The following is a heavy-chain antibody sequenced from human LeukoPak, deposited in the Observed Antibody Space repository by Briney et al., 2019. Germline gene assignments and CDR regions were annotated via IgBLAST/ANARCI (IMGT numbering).Heavy chain of an antibody. Sequence: SETLSLTCTVSGGSISSYYWSWIRQPPGKGLEWIGYIYYSGSTNYNPSLKSRVTISVDTSKNQFSLKLSSVTAADTAVYYCARSGGHTHYYYYYYMDVWGKGTTVTISS. J-gene: IGHJ6*03. D-gene: IGHD3-16*01. CDR1: GGSISSYY. CDR3: ARSGGHTHYYYYYYMDV. CDR2: IYYSGST. V-gene: IGHV4-59*01.